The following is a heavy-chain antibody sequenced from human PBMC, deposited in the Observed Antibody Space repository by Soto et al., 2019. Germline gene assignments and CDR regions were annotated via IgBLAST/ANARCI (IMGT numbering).Heavy chain of an antibody. V-gene: IGHV1-18*01. Sequence: ASVKVSCKASGYTFTSYGISWVRQAPGQGLEWMGWISPYTGNTHSATQVQGRLTMTTDTSTSTAYMDLGSLTSDDTAVYYCVIVDNYVPPTPQDCWGQGTTVTVSS. CDR2: ISPYTGNT. CDR1: GYTFTSYG. D-gene: IGHD3-16*01. J-gene: IGHJ6*02. CDR3: VIVDNYVPPTPQDC.